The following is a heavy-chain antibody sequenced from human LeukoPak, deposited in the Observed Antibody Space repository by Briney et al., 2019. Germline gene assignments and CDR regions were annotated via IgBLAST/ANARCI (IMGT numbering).Heavy chain of an antibody. V-gene: IGHV3-30*02. D-gene: IGHD2-2*01. J-gene: IGHJ6*03. CDR1: GFTFSSDG. Sequence: GGSLRLSCAASGFTFSSDGMHWVRQAPGKGLEWVAFIRYDGSNKYYADSVKGRFTISRDNSKNTLYLQMNSLRAEDTAVYYCAKDIVRFVLVPPATTPYYYYMDVWGKGTTVTVSS. CDR2: IRYDGSNK. CDR3: AKDIVRFVLVPPATTPYYYYMDV.